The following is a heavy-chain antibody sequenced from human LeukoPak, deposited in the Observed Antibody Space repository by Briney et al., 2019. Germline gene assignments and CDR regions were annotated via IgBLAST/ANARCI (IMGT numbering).Heavy chain of an antibody. D-gene: IGHD6-13*01. J-gene: IGHJ4*02. Sequence: SETLSLTFTVSGGSISSNTYYWGWIRPPPGKGLEWIGNIFHSGSTYYNPSFKSRVTISVDTSKNQLSLRLSSVTAADAAIYYCARRPSGLIAAAGIYYFDYWGQGTLVTVSS. CDR3: ARRPSGLIAAAGIYYFDY. CDR2: IFHSGST. CDR1: GGSISSNTYY. V-gene: IGHV4-39*01.